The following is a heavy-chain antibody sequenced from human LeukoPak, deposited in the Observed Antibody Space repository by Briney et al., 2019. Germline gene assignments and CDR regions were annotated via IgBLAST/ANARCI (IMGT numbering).Heavy chain of an antibody. J-gene: IGHJ4*02. Sequence: GGSLRLSFAASGFPFSSYAMGWARQAPGKGLDWVPAFSGSVGRTYSANSGKGRFTISRDNSKTTLYLQMNSLRAEDTAVYYCAKSRSITMVRGVIIYDADYWGQGTLVTVSS. CDR1: GFPFSSYA. D-gene: IGHD3-10*01. CDR2: FSGSVGRT. V-gene: IGHV3-23*01. CDR3: AKSRSITMVRGVIIYDADY.